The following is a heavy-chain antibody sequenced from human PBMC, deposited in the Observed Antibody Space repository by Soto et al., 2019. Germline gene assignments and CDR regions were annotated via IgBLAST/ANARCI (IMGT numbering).Heavy chain of an antibody. Sequence: ASVKLSCKASGYTFTNYGISWVRQAPGQGLEWMGWISAYNGNTDYAQKFQGRVTMTTDTSTSTVYMELRSLRSDDTAVYFCARAASLSYYYAVDVWGQGTTVTVSS. CDR2: ISAYNGNT. J-gene: IGHJ6*02. CDR3: ARAASLSYYYAVDV. V-gene: IGHV1-18*01. CDR1: GYTFTNYG.